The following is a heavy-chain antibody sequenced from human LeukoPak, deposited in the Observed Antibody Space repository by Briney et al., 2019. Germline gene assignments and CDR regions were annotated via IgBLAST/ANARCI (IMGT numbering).Heavy chain of an antibody. CDR3: AKDPYYYDSSGYFY. D-gene: IGHD3-22*01. Sequence: GGSLRLSCAASGFTFSSCAMSWVRQAPGKGLEWVSAISGSGGSTYYADSVKGRFTISRDNSKNTLYLQMNSLRAEDTAVYYCAKDPYYYDSSGYFYWGQGTLVTVSS. V-gene: IGHV3-23*01. CDR1: GFTFSSCA. CDR2: ISGSGGST. J-gene: IGHJ4*02.